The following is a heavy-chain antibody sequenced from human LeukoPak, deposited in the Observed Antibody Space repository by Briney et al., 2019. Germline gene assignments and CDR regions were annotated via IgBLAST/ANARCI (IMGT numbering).Heavy chain of an antibody. CDR3: ARDAAARPNYFDY. CDR2: IIPIFGTA. J-gene: IGHJ4*02. Sequence: ASVKVSCKASGGTFSSYAISWVRQAPGQGLEWMGRIIPIFGTANYAQKFQGRVTITTDESTSTVYMELSSLRSEDTAVYYCARDAAARPNYFDYWGQGTLVTVSS. D-gene: IGHD6-6*01. CDR1: GGTFSSYA. V-gene: IGHV1-69*05.